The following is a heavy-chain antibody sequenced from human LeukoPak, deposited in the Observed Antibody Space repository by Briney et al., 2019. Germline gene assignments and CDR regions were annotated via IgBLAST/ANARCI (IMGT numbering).Heavy chain of an antibody. V-gene: IGHV1-2*06. Sequence: ASVKVSCKASGYTFTGYHMHWVRQAPGQGLEWMGRINPNSGDTNYAQRFQGRVTMTRDTSISTAYMELSRLRSDDTAVYYCARDYCSSTSCLFDYWGQGTLVTVSS. CDR3: ARDYCSSTSCLFDY. J-gene: IGHJ4*02. CDR2: INPNSGDT. CDR1: GYTFTGYH. D-gene: IGHD2-2*01.